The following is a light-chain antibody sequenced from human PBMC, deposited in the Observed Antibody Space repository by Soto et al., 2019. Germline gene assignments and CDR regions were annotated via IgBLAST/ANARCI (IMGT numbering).Light chain of an antibody. Sequence: EIVLTQSPGTLSLSPGERATLSCRASQSVTGSSLAWYQQKPGQAPRLLIHAASNRATGIPDRISGSGSGTDFTLTISRLEPEDFAVYYCHQFGSPPQTFGQGTRLEVK. CDR3: HQFGSPPQT. CDR1: QSVTGSS. CDR2: AAS. J-gene: IGKJ1*01. V-gene: IGKV3-20*01.